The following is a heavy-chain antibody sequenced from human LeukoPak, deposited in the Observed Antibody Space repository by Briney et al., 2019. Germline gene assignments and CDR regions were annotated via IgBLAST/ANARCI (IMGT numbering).Heavy chain of an antibody. J-gene: IGHJ6*02. V-gene: IGHV3-48*01. CDR2: ITNSGNSK. CDR3: ARWAMDYGMDV. CDR1: EFTFSSYS. Sequence: GGSLRLSCAASEFTFSSYSMNWVRQAPGKGLEWVSYITNSGNSKSYADSVKGRFTISRDNSKNTLYLQMNSLRAEDTAVYYCARWAMDYGMDVWGQGTTVTVSS.